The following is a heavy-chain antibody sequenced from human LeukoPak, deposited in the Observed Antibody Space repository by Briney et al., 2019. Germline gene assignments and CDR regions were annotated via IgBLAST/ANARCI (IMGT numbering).Heavy chain of an antibody. CDR2: IYWDNDK. Sequence: SGPTLVNPTQTLTLTCTFSGFSLSTSGVGVGWIRQPPGKALEWLAVIYWDNDKRYNPSLKDRLTITKDISKNQVVLTMTNMDPMDTATYLCAHRLATGSPRPFGYFDYWGQGPLVTVSS. J-gene: IGHJ4*02. CDR3: AHRLATGSPRPFGYFDY. CDR1: GFSLSTSGVG. D-gene: IGHD3-3*01. V-gene: IGHV2-5*02.